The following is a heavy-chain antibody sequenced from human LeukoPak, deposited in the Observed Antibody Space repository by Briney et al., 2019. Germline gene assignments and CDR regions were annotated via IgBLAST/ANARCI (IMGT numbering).Heavy chain of an antibody. D-gene: IGHD3-10*01. J-gene: IGHJ6*03. CDR3: ASLRGPRYYYYYMDV. CDR1: GGSFSGYY. V-gene: IGHV4-34*01. Sequence: SETLSLTCAVYGGSFSGYYWSWIRQPPGKGLEWIGEIKHSGSTNYNPSLKCRVTISVDTSKNQFSLKLSSVTAADTAVYYCASLRGPRYYYYYMDVWGKGTTVTVSS. CDR2: IKHSGST.